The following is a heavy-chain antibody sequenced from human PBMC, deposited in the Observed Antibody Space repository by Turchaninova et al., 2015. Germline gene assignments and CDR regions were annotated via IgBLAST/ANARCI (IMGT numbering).Heavy chain of an antibody. CDR2: TYYRSRWYN. J-gene: IGHJ4*02. D-gene: IGHD1-26*01. CDR3: ARGGTYFKGFEF. V-gene: IGHV6-1*01. Sequence: VQLQPSGPGLVKPPQTLALTGASHGESVASSRAAWNWIRQAPSKGLDWLGRTYYRSRWYNDYALSVKSRITINSDTSENQFSLRLNSVTPEDTAVYYCARGGTYFKGFEFWGQGALVTVSS. CDR1: GESVASSRAA.